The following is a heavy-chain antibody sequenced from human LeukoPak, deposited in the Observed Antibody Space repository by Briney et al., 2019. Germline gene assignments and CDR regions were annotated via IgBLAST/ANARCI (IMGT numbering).Heavy chain of an antibody. J-gene: IGHJ4*02. V-gene: IGHV3-74*01. CDR3: ARALTGSGRKYYFDY. D-gene: IGHD3-10*01. Sequence: GGSLRLSCTMSGVTFSRSWMHWVRHTPAEGLLWVSRINSDGSSTSYADSVKGRFTISRDNAKNTLYLQMNSLRAEDTAVYYCARALTGSGRKYYFDYWGQGTLVTVSS. CDR2: INSDGSST. CDR1: GVTFSRSW.